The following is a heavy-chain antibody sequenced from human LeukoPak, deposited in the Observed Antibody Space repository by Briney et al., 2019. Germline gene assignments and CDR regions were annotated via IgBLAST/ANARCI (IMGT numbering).Heavy chain of an antibody. V-gene: IGHV4-34*01. Sequence: SETLSLTCAVYGGSFSGYYWSWIRQPPGKGLEWIGEINHSGSTNYNPSLKSRVTISVDMSKNQFSLKLSSVTAADTAVYYCARGVSSYDSSGYFFWFDPWGQGTLVTVSS. CDR2: INHSGST. D-gene: IGHD3-22*01. CDR1: GGSFSGYY. CDR3: ARGVSSYDSSGYFFWFDP. J-gene: IGHJ5*02.